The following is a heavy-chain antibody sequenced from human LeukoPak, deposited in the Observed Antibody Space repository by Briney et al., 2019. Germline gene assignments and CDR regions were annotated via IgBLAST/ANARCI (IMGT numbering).Heavy chain of an antibody. CDR3: AKDDLMDSVSTVRNWFDT. CDR2: ISSSSSYI. D-gene: IGHD5/OR15-5a*01. CDR1: GFTFSSYS. Sequence: KPGGSLRLSCAASGFTFSSYSMNWVRQAPGKGLEWVSSISSSSSYIYYADSVKGRFTISRDNAKNSLYLQMSSLRAEDTAVYYCAKDDLMDSVSTVRNWFDTWGQGTLVTVSS. J-gene: IGHJ5*02. V-gene: IGHV3-21*01.